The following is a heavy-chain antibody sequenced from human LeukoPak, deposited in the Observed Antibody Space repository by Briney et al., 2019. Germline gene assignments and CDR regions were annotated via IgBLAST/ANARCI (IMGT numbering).Heavy chain of an antibody. J-gene: IGHJ4*02. V-gene: IGHV3-48*03. CDR2: ISSSGSTI. Sequence: GGSLRLSCAASGFTFSSYEMNWVRQAPGKGLEWVSYISSSGSTIYYADSVKGRFTISRDNAKNSLYLQMNSLRAEDTAVYYCARDGGELNSKAAFDYWGQGTLVTVSS. D-gene: IGHD1-26*01. CDR1: GFTFSSYE. CDR3: ARDGGELNSKAAFDY.